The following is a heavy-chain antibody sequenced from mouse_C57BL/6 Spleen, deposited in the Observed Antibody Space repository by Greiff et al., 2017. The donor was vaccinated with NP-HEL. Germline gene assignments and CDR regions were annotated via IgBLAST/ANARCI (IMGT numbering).Heavy chain of an antibody. J-gene: IGHJ3*01. CDR2: IDPENGDT. CDR3: TTGDPFAY. Sequence: EVQLQQSGAELVRPGASVKLSCTASGFNIKDDYMHWVKQRPEQGLEWIGWIDPENGDTEYASKFPGKATLTADTSTNTAYLQLSSLTSEDTAVYYCTTGDPFAYWGQGTLVTVSA. V-gene: IGHV14-4*01. CDR1: GFNIKDDY. D-gene: IGHD3-3*01.